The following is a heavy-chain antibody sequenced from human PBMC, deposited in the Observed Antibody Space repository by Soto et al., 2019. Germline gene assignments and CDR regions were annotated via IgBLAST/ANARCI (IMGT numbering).Heavy chain of an antibody. CDR1: GFHLDDYA. CDR2: ISWNSGSI. V-gene: IGHV3-9*01. D-gene: IGHD6-19*01. Sequence: GGSLRLSCVASGFHLDDYAMHWVRQAPGKGLEWVSGISWNSGSIGYADSVKGRFTISRDNAKNSLYLQMNSLRAEDTALYYCAKDRRDGYSSGTDAFDIWGQGTMVTVSS. J-gene: IGHJ3*02. CDR3: AKDRRDGYSSGTDAFDI.